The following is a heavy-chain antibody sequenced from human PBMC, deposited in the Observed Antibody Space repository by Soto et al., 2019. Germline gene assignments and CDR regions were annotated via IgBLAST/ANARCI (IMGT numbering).Heavy chain of an antibody. CDR1: GFSFISQA. CDR2: ISNDGNRQ. J-gene: IGHJ3*02. D-gene: IGHD5-18*01. CDR3: ARDIYSYGSVGTPDI. Sequence: PGGSLRLSCVASGFSFISQAMHWVRQAPGKGLEWVAAISNDGNRQLYADSVKDRFTISRDNSRNTLDLQMNNLRTEDTGVYFCARDIYSYGSVGTPDIWGQGTMVTVSS. V-gene: IGHV3-30-3*01.